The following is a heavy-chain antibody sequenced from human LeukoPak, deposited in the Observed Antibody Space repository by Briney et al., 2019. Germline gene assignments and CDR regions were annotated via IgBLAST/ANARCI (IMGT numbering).Heavy chain of an antibody. CDR1: RYTFTSYN. D-gene: IGHD2-15*01. CDR2: INTSGGST. J-gene: IGHJ5*02. Sequence: ASVKASFTSSRYTFTSYNMHWVRQAPGQGLEWVGIINTSGGSTRYAQKFQGRVTMTRDTSTSTVYMELSSLRSEDTAGYYCARQEQDIVVVVAANWFDPWGEGTLVTVSS. V-gene: IGHV1-46*01. CDR3: ARQEQDIVVVVAANWFDP.